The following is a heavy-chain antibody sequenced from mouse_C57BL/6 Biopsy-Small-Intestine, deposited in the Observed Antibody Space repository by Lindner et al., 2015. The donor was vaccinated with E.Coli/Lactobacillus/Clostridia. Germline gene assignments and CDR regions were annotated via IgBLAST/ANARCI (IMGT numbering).Heavy chain of an antibody. CDR3: TRGKPYIYDISGSDFLPPGNS. CDR1: GYTFTDYA. CDR2: INTNTATP. V-gene: IGHV9-3*02. J-gene: IGHJ4*01. Sequence: VKVSCKASGYTFTDYAMNWVRQAPGQGLEWMGRINTNTATPTYAQGFTGRFVFSLDTAVSTAYLQISSLKAEDSAVYYCTRGKPYIYDISGSDFLPPGNSWGQGTLVTVSS. D-gene: IGHD1-3*01.